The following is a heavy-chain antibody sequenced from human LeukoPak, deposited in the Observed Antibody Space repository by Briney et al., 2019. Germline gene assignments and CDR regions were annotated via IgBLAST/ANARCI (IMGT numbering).Heavy chain of an antibody. CDR2: INHSGST. J-gene: IGHJ5*02. D-gene: IGHD3-16*02. CDR3: ARGGYDYVWGSYRHNWFDP. V-gene: IGHV4-34*01. Sequence: SETLSLTCAVYGGSFSGYYWSWIRQPPGKGLEWIGEINHSGSTSYNPSLKSRVTISVDTSKNHFHLQLTSVTTADTAVDYCARGGYDYVWGSYRHNWFDPWGQGTLVTVSS. CDR1: GGSFSGYY.